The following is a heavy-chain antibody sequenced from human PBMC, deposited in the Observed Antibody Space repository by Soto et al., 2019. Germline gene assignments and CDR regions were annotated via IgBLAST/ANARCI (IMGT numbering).Heavy chain of an antibody. J-gene: IGHJ4*02. Sequence: PSETLSLTCTVSGGSVSSGSYYWSWIRQPPGKGPEWIGYIYYSGSTNYNPSLKSRVTISVDTSKNQFSLKLSSVTAADTAVYYCARYRGYFDYWGQGTLVTVSS. V-gene: IGHV4-61*01. CDR2: IYYSGST. CDR3: ARYRGYFDY. CDR1: GGSVSSGSYY.